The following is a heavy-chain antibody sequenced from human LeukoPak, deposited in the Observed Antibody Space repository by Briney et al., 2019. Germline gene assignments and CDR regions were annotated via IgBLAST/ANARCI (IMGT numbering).Heavy chain of an antibody. J-gene: IGHJ4*02. Sequence: SETLSLTCTVSGGSISSSSYYWGWIRQPPGKGLEWIGNIFYSGITYYNPSLKSRVTISVDTSKNQFSLKLSSVTAADTAVYYCASSQGATVFIWGQGILVTVSS. D-gene: IGHD1-26*01. CDR2: IFYSGIT. CDR3: ASSQGATVFI. CDR1: GGSISSSSYY. V-gene: IGHV4-39*01.